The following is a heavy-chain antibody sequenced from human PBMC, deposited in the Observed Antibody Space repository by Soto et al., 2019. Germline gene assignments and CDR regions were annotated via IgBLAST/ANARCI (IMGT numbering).Heavy chain of an antibody. CDR1: GYTLTELS. CDR2: FDPEDGET. J-gene: IGHJ3*02. V-gene: IGHV1-24*01. D-gene: IGHD3-22*01. Sequence: ASVKVSCKVSGYTLTELSMHWVRQAPGKGLEWMGGFDPEDGETIYAQKFQGRVTMTENTSTDTAYMELSSLRSEDTAVYYCATPTGRYYDSSGYYGPAAFDIWGQGTMVTVSS. CDR3: ATPTGRYYDSSGYYGPAAFDI.